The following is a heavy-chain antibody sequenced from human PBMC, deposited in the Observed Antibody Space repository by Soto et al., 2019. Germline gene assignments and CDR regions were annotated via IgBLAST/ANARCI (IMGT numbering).Heavy chain of an antibody. V-gene: IGHV1-18*01. Sequence: QVQLVQSGAEVKKPGASVKVSCKASGYTFTSYGISWVRQAPGQGLEWMGLISAYNGNTNYAQKLQGRVTMTTDTSTSTAYMELRRLRSDDTAVYYYARDVRKVTTSYYYYYYMDVWGKGTTVTVSS. CDR2: ISAYNGNT. CDR3: ARDVRKVTTSYYYYYYMDV. CDR1: GYTFTSYG. J-gene: IGHJ6*03. D-gene: IGHD4-17*01.